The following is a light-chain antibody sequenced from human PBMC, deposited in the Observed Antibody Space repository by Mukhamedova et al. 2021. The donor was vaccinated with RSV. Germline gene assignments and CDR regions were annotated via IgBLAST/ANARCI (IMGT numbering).Light chain of an antibody. V-gene: IGKV3-20*01. Sequence: SVTSSYLAWFQQKPGQAPRLLMFGAYSRATGIPERFSGSGSGTDFTLTISRLEPEDSAVYYCQQYGNSPETFGQGTKLEIK. CDR1: SVTSSY. CDR2: GAY. CDR3: QQYGNSPET. J-gene: IGKJ2*01.